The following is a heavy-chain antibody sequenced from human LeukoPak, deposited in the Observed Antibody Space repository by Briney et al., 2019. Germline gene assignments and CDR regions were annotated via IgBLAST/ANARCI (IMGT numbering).Heavy chain of an antibody. Sequence: SETLSLTCTVSGGSISSYYWSWIRQPPGKGLEWIGYIYYSGSTNYNPSLKSRVTISVDTSKNQFSLKLSSVTAADTAVYYCASLYSSSWFDAFGIWGQGTMVTVSS. J-gene: IGHJ3*02. CDR1: GGSISSYY. V-gene: IGHV4-59*01. D-gene: IGHD6-13*01. CDR2: IYYSGST. CDR3: ASLYSSSWFDAFGI.